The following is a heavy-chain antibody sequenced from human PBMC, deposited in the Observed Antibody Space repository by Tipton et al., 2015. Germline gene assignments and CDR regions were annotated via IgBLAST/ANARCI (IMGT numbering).Heavy chain of an antibody. V-gene: IGHV4-31*03. Sequence: TLSLTCTVSGGSISSGSYYWSWIRQHPGKGLEWIGHIYYSGSAYHSPSLKSRVSMSVDTSKNQFSLNLRSVTAADTAVYYCARDLIYGPMDVWGQGTTVTVSS. CDR3: ARDLIYGPMDV. CDR1: GGSISSGSYY. J-gene: IGHJ6*02. D-gene: IGHD4-17*01. CDR2: IYYSGSA.